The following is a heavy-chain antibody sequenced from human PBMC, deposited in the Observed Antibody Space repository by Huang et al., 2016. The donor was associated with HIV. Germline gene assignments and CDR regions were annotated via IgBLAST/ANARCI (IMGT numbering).Heavy chain of an antibody. V-gene: IGHV4-34*01. CDR1: GGSFSGYF. J-gene: IGHJ5*02. CDR2: INHSGST. CDR3: ARGVMATVRDNWFDP. D-gene: IGHD2-21*01. Sequence: QVQLQQWGAGLLKPSETLSLTCAVYGGSFSGYFWTWIRQPPGKGREGIGEINHSGSTNYTPSLKSRVTISVDPSKNQFSLKLSSVTAADTAVYYCARGVMATVRDNWFDPWGQGTLVTVSS.